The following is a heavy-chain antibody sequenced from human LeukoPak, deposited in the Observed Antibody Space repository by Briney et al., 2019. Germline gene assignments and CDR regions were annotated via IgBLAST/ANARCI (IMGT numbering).Heavy chain of an antibody. CDR3: ARGGVSQNNWFDP. D-gene: IGHD2-15*01. Sequence: SETLSLTCAVSGGSNSGNYWSWIRQPPGKGLEWIGYIYYIGSTNYNPSLKSRVTMSVDTSKNQFSLKLNSVTAADTAVYHCARGGVSQNNWFDPWGQGTLVTVSS. CDR2: IYYIGST. V-gene: IGHV4-59*01. J-gene: IGHJ5*02. CDR1: GGSNSGNY.